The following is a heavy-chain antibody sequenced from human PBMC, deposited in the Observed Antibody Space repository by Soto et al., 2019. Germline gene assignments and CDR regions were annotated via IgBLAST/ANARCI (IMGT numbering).Heavy chain of an antibody. CDR3: AKDRRDIVVVPAAQSESSYGMDV. D-gene: IGHD2-2*01. J-gene: IGHJ6*02. CDR2: ISYDGSNK. CDR1: GFTFSSYG. Sequence: EQLLESGGDLVQPGGSLRFSCAASGFTFSSYGMHWVRQAPGKGLEWVAVISYDGSNKYYADSVKGRFTISRDNSKNTLYLQMNSLRAEDTAVYYCAKDRRDIVVVPAAQSESSYGMDVWGQGTTVTVSS. V-gene: IGHV3-30*18.